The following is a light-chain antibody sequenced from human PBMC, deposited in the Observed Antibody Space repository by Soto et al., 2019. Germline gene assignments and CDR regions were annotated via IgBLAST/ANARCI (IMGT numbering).Light chain of an antibody. J-gene: IGKJ1*01. V-gene: IGKV3-15*01. CDR3: QQYNDWPLT. Sequence: EILMTQSPVTLSVSPGARVTLSCRASQSVSDNLAWYQQKPGQAPSLLIYGAFTRATGVPARFSGAGSGTEFTLTISSLQSEDFALYYCQQYNDWPLTFGQGTKV. CDR1: QSVSDN. CDR2: GAF.